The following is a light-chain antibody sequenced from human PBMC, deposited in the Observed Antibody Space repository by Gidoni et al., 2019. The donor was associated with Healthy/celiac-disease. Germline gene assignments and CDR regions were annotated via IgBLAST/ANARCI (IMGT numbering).Light chain of an antibody. CDR3: QQYNNWPFT. Sequence: IVMTQSPATLSVSPGERATLSCRASQSVSSNLAWYQQKPGQAPRLRIYGASTRATGIPARFSGSGSGTDFTLTISSLQPEDFAVYYCQQYNNWPFTFXPXTKVEIK. J-gene: IGKJ3*01. CDR1: QSVSSN. CDR2: GAS. V-gene: IGKV3-15*01.